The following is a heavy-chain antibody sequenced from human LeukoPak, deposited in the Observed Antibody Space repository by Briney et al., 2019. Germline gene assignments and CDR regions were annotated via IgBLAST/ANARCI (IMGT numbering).Heavy chain of an antibody. V-gene: IGHV3-30*02. CDR1: GFTFSTYG. D-gene: IGHD2-15*01. CDR3: AKDAWRCSGSSCPQYYYYVDV. Sequence: PGGSLRLSCAASGFTFSTYGIHWVRQAPGKGLEWVAFIRYDGSEKYYADSMKGRFTISRDNSKNTLYLQMNSLRTEDTAVYYCAKDAWRCSGSSCPQYYYYVDVWGKGTTVTVSS. CDR2: IRYDGSEK. J-gene: IGHJ6*03.